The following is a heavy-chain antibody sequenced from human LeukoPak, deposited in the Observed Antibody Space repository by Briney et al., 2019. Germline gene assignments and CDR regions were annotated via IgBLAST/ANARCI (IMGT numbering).Heavy chain of an antibody. J-gene: IGHJ6*03. Sequence: ASVKVSCKASGGTFSSYAISWVRQAPGQGLEWMGRIIPILGIANYAQKFQGRVTITADKSTSTAYMELSSLRSEDTAVYYCARDLQYYHGSAYYYYMDVWGKGTTVTVSS. CDR3: ARDLQYYHGSAYYYYMDV. V-gene: IGHV1-69*04. CDR1: GGTFSSYA. D-gene: IGHD3-10*01. CDR2: IIPILGIA.